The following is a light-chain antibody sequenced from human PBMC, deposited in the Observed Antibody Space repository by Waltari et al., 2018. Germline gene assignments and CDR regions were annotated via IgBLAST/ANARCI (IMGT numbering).Light chain of an antibody. CDR3: GTWDSSLSAVV. CDR1: ISHLGNSY. V-gene: IGLV1-51*01. Sequence: QSVLTQPPSVSAAPGQTVPISCSGSISHLGNSYVSWYQLLPGRAPKLLIYAKNRRPSGTPDRFAGSKSGTSATLGITGLQTGDEADYYCGTWDSSLSAVVFGAGTKLTVL. CDR2: AKN. J-gene: IGLJ2*01.